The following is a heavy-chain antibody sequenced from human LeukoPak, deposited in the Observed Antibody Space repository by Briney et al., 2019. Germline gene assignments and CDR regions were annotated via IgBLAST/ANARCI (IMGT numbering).Heavy chain of an antibody. CDR3: ARDPIVPPAYFDY. D-gene: IGHD3-22*01. Sequence: GGSLRLSCAASGFTFSSYSMNWVRQAPGKGLEWVSYISSSSSTIYYADSVKGRFTISRDSAKNSLYLQMNSLRAEDTAAYYCARDPIVPPAYFDYWGQGTLVTVSS. CDR1: GFTFSSYS. CDR2: ISSSSSTI. J-gene: IGHJ4*02. V-gene: IGHV3-48*01.